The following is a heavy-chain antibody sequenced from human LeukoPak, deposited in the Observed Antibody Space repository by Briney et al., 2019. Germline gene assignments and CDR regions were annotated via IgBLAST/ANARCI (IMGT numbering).Heavy chain of an antibody. CDR3: AKGGSTRPWSFDI. CDR2: ISFKNGNT. J-gene: IGHJ3*02. V-gene: IGHV1-18*01. Sequence: AXXXXSCKASGYSLINYGISWVRQAPGQGLEWMGWISFKNGNTNSAQKLQGRVTMTTDTSTRTAYMEMKSLRSDETAVYYCAKGGSTRPWSFDIWGQGTMVTVSS. D-gene: IGHD2-2*01. CDR1: GYSLINYG.